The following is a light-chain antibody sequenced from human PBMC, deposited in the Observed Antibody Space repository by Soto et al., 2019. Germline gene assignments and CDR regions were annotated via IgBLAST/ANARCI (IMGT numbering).Light chain of an antibody. J-gene: IGKJ4*01. CDR2: DAS. V-gene: IGKV1-33*01. Sequence: DIQMTQSPSSLSASVGDRVTITCQASQDISNYLNWYQQKPGKAPKLLICDASNLETGVPSRFSGSGSGTDFTFTISSLQPEDIATYYCQQYDNLPPLTFGGGTKVDIK. CDR1: QDISNY. CDR3: QQYDNLPPLT.